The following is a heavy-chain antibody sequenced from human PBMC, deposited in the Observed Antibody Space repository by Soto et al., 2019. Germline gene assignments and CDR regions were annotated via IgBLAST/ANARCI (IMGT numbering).Heavy chain of an antibody. V-gene: IGHV3-11*01. CDR1: GFTFSDYY. CDR2: ISSSGSTI. CDR3: ARDRGIVVVPAPRDGMDV. J-gene: IGHJ6*02. D-gene: IGHD2-2*01. Sequence: GGSLRLSCAASGFTFSDYYMSWIRQAPGKGLEWVSYISSSGSTIYYADSVKGRFTISRDNAKNSLYLQMNSLRAEDTAVYYCARDRGIVVVPAPRDGMDVWGQGTTVTVSS.